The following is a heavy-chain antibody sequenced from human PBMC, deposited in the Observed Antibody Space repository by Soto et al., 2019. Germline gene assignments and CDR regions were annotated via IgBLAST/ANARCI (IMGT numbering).Heavy chain of an antibody. J-gene: IGHJ4*02. Sequence: EVQLVESGGGLVQPGGSLRLSCAASGFTFGSYSMNWVRQAPGKGLEWVSYISSSSSTISYADSVEGRFTISRDNAKNSLYLQMNSLRAEDTAVYYCAKDGGYSYGPYDYWGQGTLVTVSS. CDR3: AKDGGYSYGPYDY. CDR2: ISSSSSTI. D-gene: IGHD5-18*01. V-gene: IGHV3-48*01. CDR1: GFTFGSYS.